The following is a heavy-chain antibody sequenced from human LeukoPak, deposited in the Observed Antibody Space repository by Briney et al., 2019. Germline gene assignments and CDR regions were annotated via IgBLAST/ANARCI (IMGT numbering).Heavy chain of an antibody. Sequence: SETLSLTCTVSGGSISSCYWSWIRQPAGKGLEWIGRIYTSESTNYNPSLKSRVTMSVDTSKKQFSLKLSSVTAADTAVYYCARHKGKQLIYSDAFDIWGQGTMVTVSS. CDR1: GGSISSCY. J-gene: IGHJ3*02. D-gene: IGHD6-13*01. V-gene: IGHV4-4*07. CDR3: ARHKGKQLIYSDAFDI. CDR2: IYTSEST.